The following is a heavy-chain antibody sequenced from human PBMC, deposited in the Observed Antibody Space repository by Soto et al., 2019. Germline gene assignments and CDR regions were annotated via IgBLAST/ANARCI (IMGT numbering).Heavy chain of an antibody. CDR3: ARDSHRGGNSEIGTYYSYYAMDV. J-gene: IGHJ6*02. CDR1: GASISSGGYY. CDR2: IYYSGST. D-gene: IGHD4-4*01. V-gene: IGHV4-31*03. Sequence: PAETLSLTCTVSGASISSGGYYWSWIRQHPGKGLEWIGYIYYSGSTYYNPSLKSRVTISVDTSKNQFSLKLSSVTAADTAVYYCARDSHRGGNSEIGTYYSYYAMDVWGQGTTVTVSS.